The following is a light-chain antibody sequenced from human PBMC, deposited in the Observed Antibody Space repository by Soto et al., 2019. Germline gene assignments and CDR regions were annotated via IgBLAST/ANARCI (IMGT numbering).Light chain of an antibody. CDR3: ETWDSNTRV. CDR2: LEGSGSY. CDR1: SGHSSYI. Sequence: QSVLTQSSSASASLGSSVKLTCTLSSGHSSYIIAWHQQQPGKDPRYLMKLEGSGSYNKGSGVPDRFSGYSSGADRYLTISNLQFEDEADYYCETWDSNTRVFGGGTKLTVL. J-gene: IGLJ3*02. V-gene: IGLV4-60*02.